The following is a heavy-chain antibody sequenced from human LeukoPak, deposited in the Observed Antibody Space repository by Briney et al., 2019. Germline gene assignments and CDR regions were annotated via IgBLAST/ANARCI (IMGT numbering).Heavy chain of an antibody. D-gene: IGHD3-22*01. CDR2: ISSSGSTI. J-gene: IGHJ4*02. CDR1: GFTFSSHG. Sequence: GGSLRLSCAVSGFTFSSHGMHWVRQAPGKGLEWVSYISSSGSTIYYADSVKGRFTISRDNAKNSLYLQMNSLRAEDTAVYYCARAVHYYDSSGYYLWGGFDYWGQGTLVTVSS. V-gene: IGHV3-48*04. CDR3: ARAVHYYDSSGYYLWGGFDY.